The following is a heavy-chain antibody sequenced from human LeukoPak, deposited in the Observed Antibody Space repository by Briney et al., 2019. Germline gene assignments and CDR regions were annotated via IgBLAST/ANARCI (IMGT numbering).Heavy chain of an antibody. CDR2: IYHSGST. V-gene: IGHV4-4*02. CDR3: ARGLVAAGTDY. D-gene: IGHD6-13*01. CDR1: GGSISRGNW. J-gene: IGHJ4*02. Sequence: SETLSLTCAVAGGSISRGNWRRWVRQRPGKELEWIGQIYHSGSTNYNPSLKSRVTISVEKSKNQFSLNLTSVTAADTAVYYCARGLVAAGTDYGGQGTLVTVSS.